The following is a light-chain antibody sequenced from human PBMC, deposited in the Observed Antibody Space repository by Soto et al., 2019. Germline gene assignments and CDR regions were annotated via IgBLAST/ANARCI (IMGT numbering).Light chain of an antibody. CDR3: QQRADWPPLT. CDR2: DAS. J-gene: IGKJ4*01. Sequence: DIVLTQSPATLSLSPGDRATLSCRASQSINFYLAWYQQKPGQSPRLLIYDASKRATGIPVRFSGSGSGTDFTLTIASLEPDDFAIYYCQQRADWPPLTFGGGTKVEIK. CDR1: QSINFY. V-gene: IGKV3-11*01.